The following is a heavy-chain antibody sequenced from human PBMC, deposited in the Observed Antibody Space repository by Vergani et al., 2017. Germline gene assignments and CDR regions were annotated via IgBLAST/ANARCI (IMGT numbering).Heavy chain of an antibody. CDR1: GGSISGHY. Sequence: QVQLQESGPGLVKPSETLSLTCTVSGGSISGHYWSWIRQAPGKGLNWIGYIYYTGDTRSNPSFTSRISMSLDTSRSQFSLTLWSVTVADTAVYYCARIGYSYGYGPGAFDIWGQGTMVTVSS. CDR3: ARIGYSYGYGPGAFDI. D-gene: IGHD5-18*01. J-gene: IGHJ3*02. V-gene: IGHV4-59*11. CDR2: IYYTGDT.